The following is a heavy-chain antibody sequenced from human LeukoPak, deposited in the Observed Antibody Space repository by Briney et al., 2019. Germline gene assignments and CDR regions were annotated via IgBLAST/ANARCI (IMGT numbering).Heavy chain of an antibody. Sequence: ASVEVSCKASGYTFTSYYMHWVRQAPGQGLEWMGIINPSGGSTSYAQKFQGRVTMTRDMSTSTVCMELSSLRSEDTAVYYCARDSGYSSGWLGAFDIWGQGTMVTVSS. D-gene: IGHD6-19*01. J-gene: IGHJ3*02. CDR3: ARDSGYSSGWLGAFDI. CDR1: GYTFTSYY. V-gene: IGHV1-46*01. CDR2: INPSGGST.